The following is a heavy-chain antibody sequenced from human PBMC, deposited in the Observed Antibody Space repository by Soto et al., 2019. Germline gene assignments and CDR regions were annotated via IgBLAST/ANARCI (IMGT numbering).Heavy chain of an antibody. CDR2: ITSSSSYI. J-gene: IGHJ4*02. Sequence: PGGSLRLSCAASGFTFSSYSMNWFRQAPGKGLEWVSSITSSSSYIYYADSVKGRFTISRDNAKNSLYLQMNSLRAEDTAVYFCARDSTTVTNFDYWGQGTLVTVSS. V-gene: IGHV3-21*01. CDR1: GFTFSSYS. D-gene: IGHD4-17*01. CDR3: ARDSTTVTNFDY.